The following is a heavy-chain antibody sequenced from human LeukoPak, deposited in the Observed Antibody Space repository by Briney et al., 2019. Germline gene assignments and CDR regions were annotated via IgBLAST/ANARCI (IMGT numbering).Heavy chain of an antibody. D-gene: IGHD5-24*01. CDR2: IYHSGST. V-gene: IGHV4-38-2*02. J-gene: IGHJ4*02. Sequence: SETLSLTCTVSGYSISSGYYWGWIRQPPGKGLEWIGSIYHSGSTYYNPSLKSRVTISVDTSKNQFSLKLSSVTAADTAVYYCARDVIEDGYEYYFDYWGQGTLVTVSS. CDR3: ARDVIEDGYEYYFDY. CDR1: GYSISSGYY.